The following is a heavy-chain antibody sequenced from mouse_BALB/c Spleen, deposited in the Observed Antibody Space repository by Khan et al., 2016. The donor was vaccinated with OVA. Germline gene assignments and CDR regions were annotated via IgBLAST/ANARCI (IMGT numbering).Heavy chain of an antibody. J-gene: IGHJ3*01. CDR3: ARAGYGSFAY. Sequence: QVQLQQSGPELVKPGPSVRISCKASGYTFTGYYIHWVKQRPGQGLEWIGWIYPGNVNPKYNERFKGKATLTADKSSSTAYMQLSSLNSEDSAVYFCARAGYGSFAYWGQGTLVTVSA. CDR2: IYPGNVNP. D-gene: IGHD2-10*02. CDR1: GYTFTGYY. V-gene: IGHV1S56*01.